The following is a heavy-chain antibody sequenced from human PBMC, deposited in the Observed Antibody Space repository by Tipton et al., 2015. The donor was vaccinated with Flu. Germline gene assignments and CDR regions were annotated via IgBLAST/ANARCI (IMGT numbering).Heavy chain of an antibody. CDR1: GASISSNVYY. D-gene: IGHD3-22*01. CDR2: IYYNGYA. V-gene: IGHV4-61*05. J-gene: IGHJ3*02. CDR3: ASASYYDSTGFFPSI. Sequence: TLSLTCTVSGASISSNVYYWGWVRQAPGRGLEWIGYIYYNGYANYNPSLKTRVTISVDTSKNQFSLRLTSVTAADTAAYYCASASYYDSTGFFPSIWGQGTMVTVSS.